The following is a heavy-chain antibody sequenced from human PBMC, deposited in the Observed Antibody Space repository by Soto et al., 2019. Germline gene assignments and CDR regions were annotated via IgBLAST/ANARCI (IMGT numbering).Heavy chain of an antibody. J-gene: IGHJ4*02. CDR1: GGSISSSSYY. CDR2: IYYSGST. D-gene: IGHD3-10*01. CDR3: ARLTPTVSSTMVLPRTIVLDY. Sequence: QLQLQESGPGLVKPSETLSLTCTVSGGSISSSSYYWGWIRQPPGKGLEWIGSIYYSGSTYYNPSLKSRVTISVDTSKNQFSLKLSSVTAADTAVYYCARLTPTVSSTMVLPRTIVLDYWGQGTLVTVSS. V-gene: IGHV4-39*01.